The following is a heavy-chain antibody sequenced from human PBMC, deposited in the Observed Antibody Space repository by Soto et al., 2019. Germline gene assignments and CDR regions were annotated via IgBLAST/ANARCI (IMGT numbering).Heavy chain of an antibody. CDR2: ISKDGSVI. CDR3: ARSRSGAVPDSLGF. V-gene: IGHV3-30-3*01. Sequence: QVQLVESGGGVVQPGGSLRLSCAASGFSFSRFAIHWVRQAPGKGLEWVAVISKDGSVIYYADSVKGRFTISRDNSKRSLFLRVNRLTSEDTAVYHCARSRSGAVPDSLGFWGQGTLVTVSS. CDR1: GFSFSRFA. D-gene: IGHD3-10*01. J-gene: IGHJ4*02.